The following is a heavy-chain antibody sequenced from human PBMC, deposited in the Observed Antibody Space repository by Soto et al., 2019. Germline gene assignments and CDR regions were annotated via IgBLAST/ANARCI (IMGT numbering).Heavy chain of an antibody. CDR2: IYYSGST. Sequence: SETLSLTCTVSGVSVNSGNYYWSWIRQTPGKGLEWIGYIYYSGSTYYNPSLKSRVTISVDTSKNQFPLKLSSVTAADTAVYYCARVGGITGTTSVGTWGQGTLVTVSS. CDR3: ARVGGITGTTSVGT. J-gene: IGHJ5*02. V-gene: IGHV4-30-4*01. CDR1: GVSVNSGNYY. D-gene: IGHD1-20*01.